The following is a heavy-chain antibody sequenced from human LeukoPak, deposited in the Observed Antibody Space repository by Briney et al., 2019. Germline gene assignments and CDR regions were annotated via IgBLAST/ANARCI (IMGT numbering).Heavy chain of an antibody. CDR3: ARAHMITSYYYYYYMDV. Sequence: SVKVSCKASGGTFSGYALTWVRQAPGQGLEWMGGIIPFFGSANYAQKFQGRVTITADKSTSTAYMELSSLRSEDTAVYYCARAHMITSYYYYYYMDVWGKGTTVTVSS. V-gene: IGHV1-69*06. CDR1: GGTFSGYA. J-gene: IGHJ6*03. CDR2: IIPFFGSA. D-gene: IGHD3-16*01.